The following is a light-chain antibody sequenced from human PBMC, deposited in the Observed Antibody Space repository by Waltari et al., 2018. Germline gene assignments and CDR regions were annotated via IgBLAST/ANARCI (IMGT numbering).Light chain of an antibody. J-gene: IGLJ2*01. Sequence: QSALTQPASVSGSPGQSLTISCTGTRSDVGNYNLVSWYQQHPGNAPKLMIYAVSKRPSGVSDRFSGSKSGDMASLTISGLQPEDEAEYFCSSYAGSSKGVFGGGTKVTVL. V-gene: IGLV2-23*02. CDR2: AVS. CDR1: RSDVGNYNL. CDR3: SSYAGSSKGV.